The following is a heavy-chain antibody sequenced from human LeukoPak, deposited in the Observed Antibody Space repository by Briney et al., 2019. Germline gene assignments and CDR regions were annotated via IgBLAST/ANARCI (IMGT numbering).Heavy chain of an antibody. CDR3: AKDLYSSSPYYFDY. Sequence: GRSLRLSCAASGFTFSSYGMHWFRQAPGKGLEWVAVIWYDGSNKYYADSVKGRFTISRDNSKNTLYLQMNSLRAEDTAVYYCAKDLYSSSPYYFDYWGQGTLVTVSS. J-gene: IGHJ4*02. CDR2: IWYDGSNK. D-gene: IGHD6-13*01. CDR1: GFTFSSYG. V-gene: IGHV3-33*06.